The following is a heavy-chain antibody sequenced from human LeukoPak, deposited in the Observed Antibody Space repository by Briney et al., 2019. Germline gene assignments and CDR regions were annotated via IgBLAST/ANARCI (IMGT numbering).Heavy chain of an antibody. D-gene: IGHD1-26*01. CDR2: IYYSGST. V-gene: IGHV4-59*01. J-gene: IGHJ6*02. CDR1: GGSISSYY. CDR3: ASVGAKGYYYYGMDV. Sequence: SETLSLTCTVSGGSISSYYWSWLRQPPGKGLEWIGYIYYSGSTNYNPSLKSRVTISVDTSKNQFSLKLRSVTAADTAVYYCASVGAKGYYYYGMDVWGQGTTVTVSS.